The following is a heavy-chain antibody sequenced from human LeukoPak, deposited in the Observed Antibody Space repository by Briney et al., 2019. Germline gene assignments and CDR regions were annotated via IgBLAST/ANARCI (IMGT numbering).Heavy chain of an antibody. V-gene: IGHV1-18*01. D-gene: IGHD3-22*01. CDR1: GYSFDRYG. CDR2: IGAFNGNT. J-gene: IGHJ3*02. CDR3: ARDFLSYDGSENHFEDTFDI. Sequence: ASVKVSCRASGYSFDRYGISWVRQAPGQGLEWLGWIGAFNGNTNYAQNLQGRVTMTADTSTTTAYMELRSLSSDDTAVYYCARDFLSYDGSENHFEDTFDIWGQGTMVTVSS.